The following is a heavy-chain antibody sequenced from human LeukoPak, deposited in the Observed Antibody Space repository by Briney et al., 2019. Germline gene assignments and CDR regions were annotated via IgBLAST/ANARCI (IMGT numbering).Heavy chain of an antibody. V-gene: IGHV3-21*01. CDR1: EFTFGDFA. J-gene: IGHJ3*02. CDR2: ISSSSSYI. Sequence: PGGSLRLSCTASEFTFGDFAISWVRQAPGKGPEWVSSISSSSSYIYYADSVKGRFTISRDNAKNSLYLQMNSLRAEDTAVYYCAREDTSAFDIWGQGTMVTVSS. D-gene: IGHD2-2*01. CDR3: AREDTSAFDI.